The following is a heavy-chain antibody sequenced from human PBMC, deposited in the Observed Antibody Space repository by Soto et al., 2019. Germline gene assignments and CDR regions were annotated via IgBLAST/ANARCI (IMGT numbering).Heavy chain of an antibody. D-gene: IGHD5-18*01. CDR2: ISAYNGNT. V-gene: IGHV1-18*04. CDR1: GYTFTSYG. CDR3: ARDDPDTDMAPYYFDY. J-gene: IGHJ4*02. Sequence: ASVKVSCKASGYTFTSYGISWVRQAPGQGLEWMGWISAYNGNTNYAQKLQGRVTMTTDTSTSTAYMELRSLRSDDTAMYYCARDDPDTDMAPYYFDYWGQGTLVTV.